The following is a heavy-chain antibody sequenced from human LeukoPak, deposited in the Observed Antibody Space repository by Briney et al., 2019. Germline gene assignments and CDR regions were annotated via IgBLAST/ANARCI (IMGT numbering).Heavy chain of an antibody. V-gene: IGHV4-34*01. J-gene: IGHJ4*02. CDR2: INHSGST. D-gene: IGHD6-13*01. CDR1: GGSFSSYY. Sequence: PSETLSLTCAVYGGSFSSYYWSWIRQPPGKGLEWIGEINHSGSTNYNPSLKSRVTISVDTSKNQFSLKLSSVTAADTAVYYCAREGIAAAVDYWGQGTLVTVSS. CDR3: AREGIAAAVDY.